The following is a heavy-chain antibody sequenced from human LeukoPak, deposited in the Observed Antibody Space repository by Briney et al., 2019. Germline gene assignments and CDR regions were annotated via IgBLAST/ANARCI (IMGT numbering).Heavy chain of an antibody. CDR3: AKSSSGWSARDY. D-gene: IGHD6-19*01. V-gene: IGHV3-74*03. J-gene: IGHJ4*02. CDR1: GFTFSNNW. Sequence: GGSLRLSCADSGFTFSNNWMNWVRQVPGKGLVWVSQINPDGTDTTYADSVKGRFAISRDNAKNTVYLQMNSLTAEDTAVYYCAKSSSGWSARDYWGQGTLVTVSS. CDR2: INPDGTDT.